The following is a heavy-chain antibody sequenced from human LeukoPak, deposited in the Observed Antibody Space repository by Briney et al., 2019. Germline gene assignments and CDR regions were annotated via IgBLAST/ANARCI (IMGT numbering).Heavy chain of an antibody. Sequence: PSETLSLTCTVSGGSISNNNYYWAWIRQPPGKGLECIGSIYYSGSPYYNPSLKSRVTISVDTSKNQFPLKLSSVTAADTAVYYCARVRATGYSSSWSRTNWFDPWGQGTLVTVSS. J-gene: IGHJ5*02. CDR3: ARVRATGYSSSWSRTNWFDP. D-gene: IGHD6-13*01. CDR1: GGSISNNNYY. CDR2: IYYSGSP. V-gene: IGHV4-39*06.